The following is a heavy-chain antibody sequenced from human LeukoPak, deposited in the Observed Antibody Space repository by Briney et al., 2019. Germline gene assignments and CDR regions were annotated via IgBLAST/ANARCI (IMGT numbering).Heavy chain of an antibody. CDR1: GYSFTSYW. J-gene: IGHJ6*02. D-gene: IGHD5-24*01. CDR3: ARRLGLLQFGSRSGYYHYGMDV. Sequence: GGSLKISCKGSGYSFTSYWIGWVRQMPGKGLEWMGIIYPGDSDTRYSPSFQGQVTISADKSISTAYLQWSSLKASDTAMYYCARRLGLLQFGSRSGYYHYGMDVWGQGTTVTVSS. V-gene: IGHV5-51*01. CDR2: IYPGDSDT.